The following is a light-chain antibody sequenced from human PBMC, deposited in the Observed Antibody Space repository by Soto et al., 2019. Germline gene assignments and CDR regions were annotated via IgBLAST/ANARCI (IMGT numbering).Light chain of an antibody. CDR3: QQGVT. CDR1: QTFSGW. Sequence: DIQMTQSPSTLSAFVGDRVTITCRASQTFSGWLAWYQQNPGKAPKLLIYDGSSLESGVPSRXSGXXXGXEFTLTISSLQPDDFATYYCQQGVTFGPGTKVDLK. CDR2: DGS. V-gene: IGKV1-5*01. J-gene: IGKJ3*01.